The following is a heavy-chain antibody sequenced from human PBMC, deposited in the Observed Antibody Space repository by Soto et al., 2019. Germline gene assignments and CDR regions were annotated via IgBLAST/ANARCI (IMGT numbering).Heavy chain of an antibody. CDR2: ISGNNGNT. D-gene: IGHD6-25*01. Sequence: QVQLVQSGAEVKKPGASVKASCKTSGYTFNKYGVSWVRQAPGQGLEWMGWISGNNGNTNYAQKLQGRVTLTLDSSTTTAYMEVRSLRSDDTAMYYCAREAAVPADMAVDIWGQGTMVTVSS. CDR1: GYTFNKYG. CDR3: AREAAVPADMAVDI. J-gene: IGHJ3*02. V-gene: IGHV1-18*01.